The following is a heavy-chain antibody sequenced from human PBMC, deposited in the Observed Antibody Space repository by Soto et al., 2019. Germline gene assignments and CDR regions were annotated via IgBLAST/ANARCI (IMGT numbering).Heavy chain of an antibody. J-gene: IGHJ5*02. Sequence: SETLSLTCGVSGDSISRNNWWNWARQPPGKGLEWIGEILHSGSTNYNPSLKSRVIISLDKSKNQFSLKLNSVTAADTAVYYCARVRQFCSSSSCYLDPWGQGTLVTVSS. CDR2: ILHSGST. CDR3: ARVRQFCSSSSCYLDP. CDR1: GDSISRNNW. V-gene: IGHV4-4*02. D-gene: IGHD2-2*01.